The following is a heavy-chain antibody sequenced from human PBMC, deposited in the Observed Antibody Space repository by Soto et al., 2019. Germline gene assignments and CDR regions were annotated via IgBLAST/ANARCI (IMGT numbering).Heavy chain of an antibody. Sequence: GSLRLSCAVSGFIFTNAWMNWVRQTPGKGLEWVGRIKGKTDGGTTDYADLVKGRFTISGDASKNTVFLQMNSLETEDTAVYYCATSGAMVYGDSTRPHFDYWGQGTLVTVSS. D-gene: IGHD4-17*01. CDR1: GFIFTNAW. CDR3: ATSGAMVYGDSTRPHFDY. J-gene: IGHJ4*02. V-gene: IGHV3-15*07. CDR2: IKGKTDGGTT.